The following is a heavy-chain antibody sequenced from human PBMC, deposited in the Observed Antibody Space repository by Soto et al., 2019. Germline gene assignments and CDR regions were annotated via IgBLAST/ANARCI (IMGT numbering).Heavy chain of an antibody. J-gene: IGHJ5*02. CDR2: IYYSGST. V-gene: IGHV4-39*01. CDR1: GGSISSSSYY. Sequence: PSETLSLTCTVSGGSISSSSYYWGWIRQPPGKGLEWIGSIYYSGSTYYNPSLKSRVTISVDTSKNQFSLKLRSVTAADTAVYYFARHSYYYGSTYGCWLDPWGQGTLVTVSS. CDR3: ARHSYYYGSTYGCWLDP. D-gene: IGHD3-10*01.